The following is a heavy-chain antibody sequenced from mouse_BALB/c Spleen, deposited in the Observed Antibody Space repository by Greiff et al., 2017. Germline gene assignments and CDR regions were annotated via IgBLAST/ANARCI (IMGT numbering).Heavy chain of an antibody. V-gene: IGHV1-80*01. CDR1: GYAFSSYW. Sequence: QVQLQQSGAELVRPGSSVKISCKASGYAFSSYWMNWVKQRPGQGLEWIGQIYPGDGDTNYNGKFKGKATLTADKSSSTAYMQLSSLTSEDSAVYFCARSNDGSYEGWYFAVWGAGTPGTVSS. CDR2: IYPGDGDT. D-gene: IGHD1-1*02. CDR3: ARSNDGSYEGWYFAV. J-gene: IGHJ1*01.